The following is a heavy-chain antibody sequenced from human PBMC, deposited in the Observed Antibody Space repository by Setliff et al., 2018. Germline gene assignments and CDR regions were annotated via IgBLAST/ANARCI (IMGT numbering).Heavy chain of an antibody. CDR1: GLTLSHYW. CDR3: GKDSFLNQPVDY. CDR2: INFDGTST. V-gene: IGHV3-74*01. J-gene: IGHJ4*02. Sequence: GGSLRLSCEGSGLTLSHYWMHWVRQGPGKGLVWVSYINFDGTSTNYADSVKGRFTISRDNSKNTLYLQMDGLRVEDTAVYYCGKDSFLNQPVDYWGQGTLVTVSS.